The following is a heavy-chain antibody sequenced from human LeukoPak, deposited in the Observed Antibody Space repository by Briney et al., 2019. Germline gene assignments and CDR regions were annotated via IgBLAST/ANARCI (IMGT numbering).Heavy chain of an antibody. D-gene: IGHD2-15*01. Sequence: GGSLRVSCAASGFSVSGNYMSWVRQAPGKGLEWVSFIHTSGSTFYADSVKGRFTISRDNSKNTLYLQMNSLRAEDTAVYYCARGYCSGGSCSKFDYWGQGTLVTVSS. V-gene: IGHV3-53*01. CDR2: IHTSGST. J-gene: IGHJ4*02. CDR1: GFSVSGNY. CDR3: ARGYCSGGSCSKFDY.